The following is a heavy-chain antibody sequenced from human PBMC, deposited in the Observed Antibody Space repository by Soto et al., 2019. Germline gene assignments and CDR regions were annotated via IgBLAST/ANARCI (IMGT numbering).Heavy chain of an antibody. CDR1: RFVFSSYA. D-gene: IGHD1-20*01. V-gene: IGHV3-23*01. CDR2: ISGNVRTT. CDR3: AKVYSTDITVIVPSYGFDI. J-gene: IGHJ4*02. Sequence: GGCLRLSCVGSRFVFSSYAMSWVRQTPGKGLAWVAGISGNVRTTDYAAPVKGRFTISRDNSKNTLYLQMNSLRVEDTAVYYCAKVYSTDITVIVPSYGFDIWGQGTSVTVSS.